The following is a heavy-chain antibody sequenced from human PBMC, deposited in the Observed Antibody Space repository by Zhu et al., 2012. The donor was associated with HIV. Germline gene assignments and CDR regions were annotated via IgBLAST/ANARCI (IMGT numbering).Heavy chain of an antibody. D-gene: IGHD3-16*02. Sequence: QVQLQESGLGLVKPSETLSLTCTVSGGSINDTNYYWAWVRQPPGRGLEWIGSIYYSGITSYNPSLESRVIVSVDTSRNQFSLKLSSVTAADTAIFYCARHLDNYDYVWGTYRSPFDYWAREPGSSSPQ. CDR1: GGSINDTNYY. J-gene: IGHJ4*02. CDR3: ARHLDNYDYVWGTYRSPFDY. V-gene: IGHV4-39*01. CDR2: IYYSGIT.